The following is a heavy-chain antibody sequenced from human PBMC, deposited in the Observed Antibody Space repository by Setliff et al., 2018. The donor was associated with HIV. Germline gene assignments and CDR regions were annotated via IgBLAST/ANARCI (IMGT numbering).Heavy chain of an antibody. J-gene: IGHJ4*02. D-gene: IGHD1-26*01. CDR2: IYTSGTT. V-gene: IGHV4-61*09. CDR3: ARGWEWGAPLDY. Sequence: PSETLSLTCTVSGGSISSGSYYWTWIRQPAGKGLEWIGHIYTSGTTDYNPSLKSRVTISLDTSKNQFSLKLSSVTAADTAVYYCARGWEWGAPLDYWGQGTLVTVSS. CDR1: GGSISSGSYY.